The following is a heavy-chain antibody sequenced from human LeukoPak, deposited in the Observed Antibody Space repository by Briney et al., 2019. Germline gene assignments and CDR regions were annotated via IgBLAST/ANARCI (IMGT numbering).Heavy chain of an antibody. CDR2: ISYDGSNK. CDR3: ARGRGATVVRRLDY. Sequence: GGSLRLSCEASGFTFSDPYMSWIRQAPGKGLEWVAVISYDGSNKYYADSVKGRFTISRDNSKNTLYLQMNSLRAEDTAVYYCARGRGATVVRRLDYWGQGTLVTVSS. J-gene: IGHJ4*02. D-gene: IGHD4-23*01. V-gene: IGHV3-30*03. CDR1: GFTFSDPY.